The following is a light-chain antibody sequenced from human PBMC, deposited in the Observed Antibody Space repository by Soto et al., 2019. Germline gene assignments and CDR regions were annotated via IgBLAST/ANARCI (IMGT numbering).Light chain of an antibody. CDR3: SSYTTSSTRV. CDR1: SRDVGGYNY. V-gene: IGLV2-14*01. Sequence: QSALTQPASVSGSPGQSITISCTGTSRDVGGYNYVSWYQQHPGKAPKLMIYQVSNRPSGVSNRFSASKSGNTASLTISGLQAEDEADYYCSSYTTSSTRVFGGGTKLTVL. CDR2: QVS. J-gene: IGLJ3*02.